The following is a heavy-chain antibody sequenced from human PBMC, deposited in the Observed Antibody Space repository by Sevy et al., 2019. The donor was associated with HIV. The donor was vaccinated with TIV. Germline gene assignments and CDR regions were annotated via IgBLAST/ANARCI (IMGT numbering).Heavy chain of an antibody. Sequence: GGSLRLSCAASGFTFSNYGMHWVRQAPGKGLEWVAVISYDGSTKYYADSVKGRFTISRDSSKNTVHLQMNSLRTEDTAVYYCAKGSRATDSAFDIWGQGTMVTVSS. CDR2: ISYDGSTK. V-gene: IGHV3-30*18. CDR3: AKGSRATDSAFDI. J-gene: IGHJ3*02. CDR1: GFTFSNYG. D-gene: IGHD3-22*01.